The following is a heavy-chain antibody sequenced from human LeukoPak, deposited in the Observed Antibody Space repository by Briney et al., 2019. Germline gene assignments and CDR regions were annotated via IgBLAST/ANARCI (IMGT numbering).Heavy chain of an antibody. D-gene: IGHD4-23*01. CDR3: ARLGTVVTPNFDY. CDR1: EFSVGSNY. CDR2: IYSGGST. J-gene: IGHJ4*02. Sequence: GGSLRLSCAASEFSVGSNYMTWVRQAPGKGLEWVSLIYSGGSTYYADSVKGRFTISRDNAKNSLYLQMNSLRAEDTAVYYCARLGTVVTPNFDYWGQGTLVTVSS. V-gene: IGHV3-66*01.